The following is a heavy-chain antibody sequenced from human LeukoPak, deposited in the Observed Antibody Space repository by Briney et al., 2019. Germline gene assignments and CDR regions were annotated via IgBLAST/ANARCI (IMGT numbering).Heavy chain of an antibody. J-gene: IGHJ4*02. Sequence: PGGSLRLSCAASGFTFSSYWMRWVRQAPGKGLEGVANIKNDGSEEYYVDSVKGRFTISRDNAKNSLFLQMNSLTVEDTAVYYCARAMRGTAVDTGDRWGQGTLVTVSS. CDR1: GFTFSSYW. CDR2: IKNDGSEE. D-gene: IGHD7-27*01. CDR3: ARAMRGTAVDTGDR. V-gene: IGHV3-7*01.